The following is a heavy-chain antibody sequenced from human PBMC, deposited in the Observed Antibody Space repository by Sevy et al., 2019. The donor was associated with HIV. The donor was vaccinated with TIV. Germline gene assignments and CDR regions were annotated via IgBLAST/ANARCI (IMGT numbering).Heavy chain of an antibody. J-gene: IGHJ6*02. CDR3: AKRKGLRYYYYGMDV. D-gene: IGHD3-16*01. Sequence: GGSLRLSCAASGFTFSSYGMQWVRQAPGKGLEWVAAISYDGSNQYYADSVKGRFTISRDNSKNTLYLQMNSLRPEDTAVYYSAKRKGLRYYYYGMDVWGQGTTVTVSS. V-gene: IGHV3-30*18. CDR1: GFTFSSYG. CDR2: ISYDGSNQ.